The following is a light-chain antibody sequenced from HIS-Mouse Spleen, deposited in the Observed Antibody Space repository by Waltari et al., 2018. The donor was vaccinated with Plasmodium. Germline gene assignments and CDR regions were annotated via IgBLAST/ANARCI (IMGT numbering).Light chain of an antibody. V-gene: IGLV2-11*01. CDR2: DVS. CDR1: SSDVGGYNY. Sequence: QSALTQPRSVSGSPGQSVTISCTGTSSDVGGYNYVSWYQQHPGKAPKLMIYDVSKLPSGVPYRFSGSKSCNTASLTISGLQAEDEADYYCCSYAGSYTWVFGGGTKLTVL. CDR3: CSYAGSYTWV. J-gene: IGLJ3*02.